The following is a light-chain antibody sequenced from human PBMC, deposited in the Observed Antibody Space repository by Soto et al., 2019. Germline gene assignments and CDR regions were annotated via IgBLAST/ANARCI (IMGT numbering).Light chain of an antibody. J-gene: IGKJ1*01. CDR2: DAS. CDR3: QQYHDLWT. Sequence: DIQMAQSPSTLSASVGDRVIITCRASQSIRSWLAWYQQKPGKAPKLLIFDASTLESGVTSRFTGSGSETEFTLTINSLQPDDFATYYCQQYHDLWTFGKGTKVEI. V-gene: IGKV1-5*01. CDR1: QSIRSW.